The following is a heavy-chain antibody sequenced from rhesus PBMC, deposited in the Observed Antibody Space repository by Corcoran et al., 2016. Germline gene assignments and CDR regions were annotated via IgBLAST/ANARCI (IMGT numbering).Heavy chain of an antibody. CDR2: IYGSSTTT. V-gene: IGHV4S10*01. J-gene: IGHJ4*01. CDR3: ARGGVWTGYYTVLTNY. Sequence: QVQLQESGPGVVKPLETLSLTCAVSGGSISDSYRWSWIRQPPGKGLEWIGNIYGSSTTTNTNPSLKTRVTISKDTSKNQFSLRLSSMTAAYTAVYYCARGGVWTGYYTVLTNYWGQGVLVTVSS. CDR1: GGSISDSYR. D-gene: IGHD3-3*01.